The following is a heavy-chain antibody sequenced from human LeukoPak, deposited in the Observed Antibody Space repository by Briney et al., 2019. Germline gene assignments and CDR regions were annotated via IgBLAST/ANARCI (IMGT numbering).Heavy chain of an antibody. CDR2: FYYNGST. CDR3: ARGLPRDGFLQSFDY. Sequence: PSETLSLTCTVSGGSIRSRSYYWGWIRQPPGKGLEWIGHFYYNGSTYYNPSLKSRVTISADTSKNQFFLRLSSVTAADTAVYYCARGLPRDGFLQSFDYWGQGTLVTVSS. CDR1: GGSIRSRSYY. D-gene: IGHD5-24*01. J-gene: IGHJ4*02. V-gene: IGHV4-39*07.